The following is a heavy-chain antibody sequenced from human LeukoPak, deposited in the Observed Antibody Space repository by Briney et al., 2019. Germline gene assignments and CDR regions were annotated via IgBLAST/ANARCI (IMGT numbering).Heavy chain of an antibody. J-gene: IGHJ4*02. CDR2: IYYSGST. V-gene: IGHV4-39*01. CDR3: CIVIAAAGTVDY. CDR1: GGSISSSSYY. D-gene: IGHD6-13*01. Sequence: SETLSLTCTVSGGSISSSSYYWGWIRQPPGKGLEWIGSIYYSGSTYYNPSLKSRVTMSVDTSKNQFSLKLSSVTAADTAVYYCCIVIAAAGTVDYWGQGTLVTVSS.